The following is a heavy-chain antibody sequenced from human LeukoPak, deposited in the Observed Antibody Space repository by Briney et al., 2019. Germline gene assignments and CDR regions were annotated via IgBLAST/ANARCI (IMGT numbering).Heavy chain of an antibody. CDR3: AKGRWGLTINNFDI. CDR2: ISDRGDST. J-gene: IGHJ3*02. Sequence: GGSLSLSCAASGFTITTYAMGWVRPAPGKGLEWVSDISDRGDSTHYAVSVKGRFTISRDSSKNTLYLQMNSLRGEDTAVYYCAKGRWGLTINNFDIWGQGTMVTVSS. D-gene: IGHD3-9*01. V-gene: IGHV3-23*01. CDR1: GFTITTYA.